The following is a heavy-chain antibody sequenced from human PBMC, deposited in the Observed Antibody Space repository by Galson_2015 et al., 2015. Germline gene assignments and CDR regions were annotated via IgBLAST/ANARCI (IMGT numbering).Heavy chain of an antibody. D-gene: IGHD2-15*01. Sequence: SLRLSCAASGFTFSSYSMNWVRQAPGKGLEWVSYISSSSSTIYYADSVKGRFTISRDNAKNSLYLQMNSLRAEDTAVYYCARDISAGNPDDYYYYGMDVWGQGTTVTVSS. J-gene: IGHJ6*02. CDR2: ISSSSSTI. CDR1: GFTFSSYS. CDR3: ARDISAGNPDDYYYYGMDV. V-gene: IGHV3-48*01.